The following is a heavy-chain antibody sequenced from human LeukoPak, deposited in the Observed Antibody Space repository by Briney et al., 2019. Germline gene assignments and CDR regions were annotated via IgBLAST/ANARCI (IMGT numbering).Heavy chain of an antibody. CDR3: ERRDTHSSGWYTGYYSYMDV. Sequence: SVKVSCKASGGSFSSYAISWGRQAPGQGLEWMEGIITIFGTANYAQKFQGRVTITADESTSTAYMELSRLRSEDTAVYYCERRDTHSSGWYTGYYSYMDVWGKGTTVTVSS. J-gene: IGHJ6*03. CDR1: GGSFSSYA. D-gene: IGHD6-19*01. CDR2: IITIFGTA. V-gene: IGHV1-69*01.